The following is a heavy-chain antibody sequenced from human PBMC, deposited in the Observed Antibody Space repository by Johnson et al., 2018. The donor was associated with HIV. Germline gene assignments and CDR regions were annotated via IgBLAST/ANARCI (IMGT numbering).Heavy chain of an antibody. V-gene: IGHV3-33*01. CDR1: GFTFSSYG. Sequence: QVQLVESGGGVVQPGRSLRLSCAASGFTFSSYGMHWVRQAPGKGLEWVAVIWYDGSNKYYADSVKGRFTISRDNSKNTLYLQMNSLRAEDTALYYCARGSSRRPSGWSNFGAFDIWGQGTMVTVSS. J-gene: IGHJ3*02. CDR2: IWYDGSNK. D-gene: IGHD6-19*01. CDR3: ARGSSRRPSGWSNFGAFDI.